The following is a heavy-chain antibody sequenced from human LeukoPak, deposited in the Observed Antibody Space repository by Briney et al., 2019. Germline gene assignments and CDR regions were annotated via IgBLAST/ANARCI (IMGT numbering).Heavy chain of an antibody. CDR3: ARGKYSFDY. V-gene: IGHV3-11*01. CDR1: GFTFSDSY. CDR2: ISSSGSTI. Sequence: PGGSLRLSCAASGFTFSDSYMSWIRQAPGKGPEYISYISSSGSTIYYADSVKGRFTLSRDNAKNSLSLEMNSLRAEDTAVYYCARGKYSFDYWGQGTLVTVSS. J-gene: IGHJ4*02.